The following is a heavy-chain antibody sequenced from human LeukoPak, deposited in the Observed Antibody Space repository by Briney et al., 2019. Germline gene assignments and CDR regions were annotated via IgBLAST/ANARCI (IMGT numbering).Heavy chain of an antibody. CDR3: ATKRMTGYPAKYFHL. V-gene: IGHV4-38-2*01. D-gene: IGHD3-9*01. CDR2: IYHSGGT. Sequence: SETLSLTCDVSGYSISSGSYWGWVRQPPGKGLEWVVSIYHSGGTYYNPSLKSRVTISLDTSKNQFSLKLNSVTAADTAVYYCATKRMTGYPAKYFHLWGRGTLVTVSS. J-gene: IGHJ2*01. CDR1: GYSISSGSY.